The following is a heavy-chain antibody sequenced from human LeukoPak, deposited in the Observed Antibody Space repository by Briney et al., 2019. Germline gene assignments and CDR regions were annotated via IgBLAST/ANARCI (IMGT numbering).Heavy chain of an antibody. CDR3: ARVVLAATTCYFDY. CDR1: GGSISSYY. V-gene: IGHV4-59*01. J-gene: IGHJ4*02. CDR2: IYYSGST. Sequence: SETLSLTCTVSGGSISSYYWIWIRQPPGKGLEWIGYIYYSGSTNYNPSLKSRVTISVDTSKNQFSLKLSSVTAADTAVYYCARVVLAATTCYFDYWGQGTLVTVSS. D-gene: IGHD2-15*01.